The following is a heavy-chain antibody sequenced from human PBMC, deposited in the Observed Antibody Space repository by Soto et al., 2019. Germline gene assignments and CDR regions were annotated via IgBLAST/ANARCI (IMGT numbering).Heavy chain of an antibody. Sequence: SVKVSCKASGGTFSSYTISWVRQAPEQGLEWMGGIIPIFGTANYAQKFQGRVTITADESTSTAYMELSSLRSEDTAVYYCASSIGYGDPYYFDYWGQGTLVTVSS. V-gene: IGHV1-69*13. CDR3: ASSIGYGDPYYFDY. CDR2: IIPIFGTA. CDR1: GGTFSSYT. J-gene: IGHJ4*02. D-gene: IGHD4-17*01.